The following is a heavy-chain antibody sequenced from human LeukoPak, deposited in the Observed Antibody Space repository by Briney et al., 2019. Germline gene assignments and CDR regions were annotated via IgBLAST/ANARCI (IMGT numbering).Heavy chain of an antibody. CDR1: GFTFSSYV. D-gene: IGHD3-16*01. Sequence: PGGSLRLSCAASGFTFSSYVMRWVRPAPGKGLEWVAVISYDGSNKYYADSVKSRFTISRDNSKNTLYLQMNSLRAEDTAVYYCAKELQGVLDYWGQGSLVTVSS. J-gene: IGHJ4*02. CDR2: ISYDGSNK. V-gene: IGHV3-30*01. CDR3: AKELQGVLDY.